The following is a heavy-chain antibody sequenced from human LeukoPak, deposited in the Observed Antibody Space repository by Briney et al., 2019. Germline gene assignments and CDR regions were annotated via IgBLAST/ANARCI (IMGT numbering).Heavy chain of an antibody. CDR3: AQGDRREWLVPKEPWYFDY. V-gene: IGHV2-5*02. CDR2: IYWDDDK. D-gene: IGHD6-19*01. CDR1: GFSLSTSGVG. Sequence: SGPTLVKPTQTLTLTCTFSGFSLSTSGVGVGWIRQPPGKALEWPALIYWDDDKRYSPSLKSRLTITKDTSKNQVVLTMTNMDPVDTATYYCAQGDRREWLVPKEPWYFDYWGQGTLVTVSS. J-gene: IGHJ4*02.